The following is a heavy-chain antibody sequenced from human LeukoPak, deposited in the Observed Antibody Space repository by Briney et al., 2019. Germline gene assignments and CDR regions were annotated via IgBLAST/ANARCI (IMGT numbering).Heavy chain of an antibody. CDR1: GGSISSGGYY. V-gene: IGHV4-31*03. D-gene: IGHD5-12*01. J-gene: IGHJ4*02. CDR3: ARAAYPGYGGGY. CDR2: IYYSGAT. Sequence: SETLSLTCSVSGGSISSGGYYWSWIRQHPGKGLEWIAYIYYSGATYYNPSLESRVIISVDASKNQFSLKLRSVTAADTAVYYCARAAYPGYGGGYWGQGTLVTVSS.